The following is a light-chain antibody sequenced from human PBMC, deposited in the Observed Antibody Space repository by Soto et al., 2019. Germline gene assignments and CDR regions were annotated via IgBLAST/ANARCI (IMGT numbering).Light chain of an antibody. J-gene: IGKJ2*01. CDR3: QHRGSWPRT. CDR1: QSVSHY. CDR2: DAS. V-gene: IGKV3-11*01. Sequence: DIVLTQSPATLSLSPGERATLSCRASQSVSHYLAWYQQKPGQAPSLLIYDASSRATGIPARFSGTGSGTDFTLTISSLEPEDFAVYYCQHRGSWPRTFGQGTKLDIK.